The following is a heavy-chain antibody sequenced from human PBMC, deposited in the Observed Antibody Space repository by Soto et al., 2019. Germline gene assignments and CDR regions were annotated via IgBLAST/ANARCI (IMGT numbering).Heavy chain of an antibody. V-gene: IGHV1-18*01. Sequence: ASVKVSCKASGYTFTSYGISWVRQAPGQGLEWMGWISAYNGNTNYAQKRQGRVTMTTDTSTSTAYMELRSLRSDDTAVYYCARASSRYYDSSGYYAYWGQGTLVTVSS. CDR1: GYTFTSYG. CDR2: ISAYNGNT. D-gene: IGHD3-22*01. CDR3: ARASSRYYDSSGYYAY. J-gene: IGHJ4*02.